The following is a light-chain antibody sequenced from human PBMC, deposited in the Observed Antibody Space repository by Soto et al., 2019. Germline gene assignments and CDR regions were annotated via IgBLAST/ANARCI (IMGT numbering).Light chain of an antibody. CDR2: DAS. CDR3: QQRSNWPPIT. V-gene: IGKV3-11*01. J-gene: IGKJ5*01. Sequence: IVLTQSPATLYLTPGERATLSCRASQSVSSYLAWYQQKPGQAPRLLIYDASNRATGIPARFSGSGSGTDFTLTISSLEPEDFAVYYCQQRSNWPPITFGQRTRLEIK. CDR1: QSVSSY.